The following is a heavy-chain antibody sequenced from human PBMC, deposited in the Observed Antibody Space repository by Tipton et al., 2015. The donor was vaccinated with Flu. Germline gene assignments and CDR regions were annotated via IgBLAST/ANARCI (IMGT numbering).Heavy chain of an antibody. J-gene: IGHJ4*02. CDR2: IKQDGSEK. CDR1: EFTFSSYW. V-gene: IGHV3-7*01. D-gene: IGHD1-7*01. Sequence: SLRLSCAASEFTFSSYWMSWVRQAPGKGLEWVANIKQDGSEKYYVDSVKGRFTISRDNAENSLYLQLNSLRAEDTGVYYCSISLNSWGQGTLVTVSS. CDR3: SISLNS.